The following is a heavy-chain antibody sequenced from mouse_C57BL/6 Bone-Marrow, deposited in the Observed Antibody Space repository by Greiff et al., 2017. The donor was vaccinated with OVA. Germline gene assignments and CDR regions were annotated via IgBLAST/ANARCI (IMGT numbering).Heavy chain of an antibody. V-gene: IGHV1-64*01. D-gene: IGHD1-1*01. J-gene: IGHJ4*01. Sequence: QVQLQQPGAELVKPGASVKLSCKASGYTFTSYWMPWVKQRPGQGLEWIGMIHPNSGSTNYNEKFKSKATLTVDKSSSTPYMQLSSLTSEDSAAKYCAILEMDYWGQGTSVTVSS. CDR3: AILEMDY. CDR1: GYTFTSYW. CDR2: IHPNSGST.